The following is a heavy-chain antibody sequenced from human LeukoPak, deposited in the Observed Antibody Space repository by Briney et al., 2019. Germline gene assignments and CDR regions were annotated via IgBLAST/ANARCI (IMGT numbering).Heavy chain of an antibody. D-gene: IGHD3-22*01. CDR1: GYTFTGYY. V-gene: IGHV1-2*02. CDR3: ARGYDSSGYYPG. J-gene: IGHJ4*02. CDR2: INPNSGAT. Sequence: ASVKLSCKASGYTFTGYYMHWVRQTPGQGLEWMGWINPNSGATNYAQKFKGRVTMTRDTSISTAYMEVSRLRSDDTAVYYCARGYDSSGYYPGWGQGTLVTVSS.